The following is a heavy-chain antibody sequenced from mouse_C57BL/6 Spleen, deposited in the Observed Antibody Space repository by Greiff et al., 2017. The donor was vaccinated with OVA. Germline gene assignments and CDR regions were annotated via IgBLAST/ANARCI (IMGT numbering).Heavy chain of an antibody. CDR2: INPYNGDT. V-gene: IGHV1-20*01. Sequence: VQLQQSGPELVKPGDSVKISCKASGYSFTGYFMNWVMQSHGKSLEWIGRINPYNGDTFYNQKFKGKATLTVDKSSSTAHMELRSLTSEDSAVYYCARGDFDDYEDYYAMDYWGQGTSVTVAS. CDR3: ARGDFDDYEDYYAMDY. D-gene: IGHD2-4*01. CDR1: GYSFTGYF. J-gene: IGHJ4*01.